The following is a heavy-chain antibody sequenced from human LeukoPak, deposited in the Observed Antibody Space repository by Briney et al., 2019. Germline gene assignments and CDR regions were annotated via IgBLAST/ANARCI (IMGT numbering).Heavy chain of an antibody. J-gene: IGHJ4*02. Sequence: GRSLRLSCAASGFTFADYDMHWVRQAPGKGLEWVSGISWNSGSIGYADSVKGRFTISRDNAKNSLYLQMNSLRAEDTALYYCAKGGEMVTKPLSDWGQGTLVTVSS. CDR3: AKGGEMVTKPLSD. V-gene: IGHV3-9*01. D-gene: IGHD5-24*01. CDR1: GFTFADYD. CDR2: ISWNSGSI.